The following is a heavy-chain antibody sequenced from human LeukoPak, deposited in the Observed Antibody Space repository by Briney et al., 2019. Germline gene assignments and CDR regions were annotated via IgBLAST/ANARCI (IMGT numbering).Heavy chain of an antibody. CDR1: GGSISGYY. CDR3: AREGQWLADWFDP. J-gene: IGHJ5*02. Sequence: SETLSLTCTVSGGSISGYYWSWVRQPPGRGLEWIGYIHYSGSINYNPSLKSRVTISVDTSKNQFSLKLTSVTAADTAVYYCAREGQWLADWFDPWGQGTLVTVSS. D-gene: IGHD6-19*01. V-gene: IGHV4-59*01. CDR2: IHYSGSI.